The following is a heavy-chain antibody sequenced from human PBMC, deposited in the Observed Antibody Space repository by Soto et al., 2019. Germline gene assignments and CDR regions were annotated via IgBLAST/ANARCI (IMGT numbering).Heavy chain of an antibody. V-gene: IGHV1-18*01. CDR2: ISAHNGNT. D-gene: IGHD1-1*01. J-gene: IGHJ4*02. Sequence: QVHLVQSGAEVKKPGASVKVSCKASGYTFTSYGITWVRQAPGQGLEWMGWISAHNGNTDYAQKLQGRVIVTRDTSTSTVDMERWSLISDDTAVYYCARGRYGYYWGQGALVTVSS. CDR1: GYTFTSYG. CDR3: ARGRYGYY.